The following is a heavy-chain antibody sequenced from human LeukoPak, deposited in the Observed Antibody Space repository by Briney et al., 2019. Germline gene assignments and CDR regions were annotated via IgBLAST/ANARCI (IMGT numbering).Heavy chain of an antibody. CDR1: GGSISSSSYY. Sequence: SETLSLTCTVSGGSISSSSYYWGWIRQPPGKGLEWIGSIYYSGSTYYNPSLKSRVTISVDTSKNQFSLKLSSVTAADTAVYYCASLGGDNWNYFFDYWGQGTLVTVSS. CDR2: IYYSGST. J-gene: IGHJ4*02. V-gene: IGHV4-39*01. CDR3: ASLGGDNWNYFFDY. D-gene: IGHD1-7*01.